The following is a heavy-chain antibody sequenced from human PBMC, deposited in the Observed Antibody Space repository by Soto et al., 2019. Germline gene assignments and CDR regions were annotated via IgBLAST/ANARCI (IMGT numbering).Heavy chain of an antibody. CDR2: ITPMFGTP. CDR3: ARDGTLYDSRAYYYLY. D-gene: IGHD3-22*01. CDR1: GRTFSSYT. V-gene: IGHV1-69*01. J-gene: IGHJ4*02. Sequence: VQLVQSGAEVKKPGSSVKVSCKASGRTFSSYTITWVRQAPGQGLEWMGGITPMFGTPNYAQKFRGRVTITADESSSTAYMELSSLRSEDTAMYFCARDGTLYDSRAYYYLYWGQGTLVTVSS.